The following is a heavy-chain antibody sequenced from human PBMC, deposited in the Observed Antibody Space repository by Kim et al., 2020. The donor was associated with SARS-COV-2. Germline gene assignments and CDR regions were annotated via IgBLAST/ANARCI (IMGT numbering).Heavy chain of an antibody. J-gene: IGHJ2*01. CDR1: GFTFANNE. D-gene: IGHD4-17*01. CDR3: ARDPLYGGNPYWYFDL. Sequence: GGSLRLSCAASGFTFANNEMNWVRQAPGKGLEWVSYISSSGSTIYYADSVKGRFTVSRDNAKKSLFLQMNSLRVEDTAVYYCARDPLYGGNPYWYFDLWGRGTLVTVSS. V-gene: IGHV3-48*03. CDR2: ISSSGSTI.